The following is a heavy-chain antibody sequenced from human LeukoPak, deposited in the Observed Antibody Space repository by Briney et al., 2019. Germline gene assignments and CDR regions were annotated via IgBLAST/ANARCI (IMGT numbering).Heavy chain of an antibody. Sequence: ASETLSLTCTVSGGSISSYYWSWIRQPPGKGLEWIGYIYYSGSTNYNPSLKSRVTISVDTSKNQFSLKLSSVTAADTAVYYCASYGSGSYYMDFDYWGQGTLVTVSS. CDR1: GGSISSYY. D-gene: IGHD3-10*01. J-gene: IGHJ4*02. CDR2: IYYSGST. CDR3: ASYGSGSYYMDFDY. V-gene: IGHV4-59*01.